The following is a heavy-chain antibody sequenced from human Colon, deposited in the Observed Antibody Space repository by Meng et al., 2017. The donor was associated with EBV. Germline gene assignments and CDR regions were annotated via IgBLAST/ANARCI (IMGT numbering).Heavy chain of an antibody. V-gene: IGHV4-4*02. D-gene: IGHD2-8*02. J-gene: IGHJ5*02. CDR3: ARDGGVTHIP. CDR2: IYHNGQT. Sequence: QGRLQESGAGLVKPSGTLSLTCAVSGTSIRTSNWWSWIRQSPGEGLEWIGAIYHNGQTNYNPSLKSRVSMSVDESKNEFSLNLKSVTAADTAVYYCARDGGVTHIPWGQGVLVTVSS. CDR1: GTSIRTSNW.